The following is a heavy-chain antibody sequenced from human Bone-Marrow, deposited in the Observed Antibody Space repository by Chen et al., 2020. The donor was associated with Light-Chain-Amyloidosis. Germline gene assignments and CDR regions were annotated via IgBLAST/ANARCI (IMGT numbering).Heavy chain of an antibody. J-gene: IGHJ4*02. CDR3: ATRYCSGGSCYSPYFEY. V-gene: IGHV3-23*01. Sequence: EVRLLESGGGLVQPGGSLRLSCVASGITFSSYAMNWVRQAPGKGLEWVSSDSGTIIITYYTDSVKGRFTTSRDNSKNTVYLQMSSLRADDTAVYYCATRYCSGGSCYSPYFEYWGQGTLVTVSS. CDR2: DSGTIIIT. D-gene: IGHD2-15*01. CDR1: GITFSSYA.